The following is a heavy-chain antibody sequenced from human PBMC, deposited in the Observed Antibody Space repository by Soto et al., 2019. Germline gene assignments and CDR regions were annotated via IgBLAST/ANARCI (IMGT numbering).Heavy chain of an antibody. CDR2: ISYDGIDK. J-gene: IGHJ4*02. D-gene: IGHD5-12*01. CDR1: GFTFSSFG. CDR3: AKDLREMATIRLDY. Sequence: QVQLVESGGGVVQPGRSLRLSCAASGFTFSSFGIHWVRQAPGKGLEWVAVISYDGIDKNYADSVKGRFTISRENSKNMVYLQMNSLRAEDTAVYYCAKDLREMATIRLDYWGQGILVTVSS. V-gene: IGHV3-30*18.